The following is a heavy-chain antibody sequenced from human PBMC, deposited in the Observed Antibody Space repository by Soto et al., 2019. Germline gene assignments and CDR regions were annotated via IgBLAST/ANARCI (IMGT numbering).Heavy chain of an antibody. CDR3: ARGGRKVVPAAKVASYYGMDV. D-gene: IGHD2-2*01. J-gene: IGHJ6*02. CDR2: ISYDGSNK. Sequence: GGSLRLSCAASGFTFSSYAMHWVRQAPGKGLEWVAVISYDGSNKYYADSVKGRFTISRDNSKNKLYLQMNSLRAEDTAVYYCARGGRKVVPAAKVASYYGMDVWGQGTPVTVSS. CDR1: GFTFSSYA. V-gene: IGHV3-30-3*01.